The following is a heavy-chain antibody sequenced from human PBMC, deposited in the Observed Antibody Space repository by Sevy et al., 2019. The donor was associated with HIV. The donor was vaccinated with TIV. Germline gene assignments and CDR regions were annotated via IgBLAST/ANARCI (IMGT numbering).Heavy chain of an antibody. Sequence: SETLSLTCAVSGGSIRSVYWWHWVRQPPGKGLEWIGEIYHRGYTNYNPSVKSRVTISVDNFKNQFSLNLYYVTAADTAVYYCARGGETPRGFDPWGQGSLVTVSS. CDR1: GGSIRSVYW. CDR3: ARGGETPRGFDP. J-gene: IGHJ5*02. D-gene: IGHD3-16*01. V-gene: IGHV4-4*02. CDR2: IYHRGYT.